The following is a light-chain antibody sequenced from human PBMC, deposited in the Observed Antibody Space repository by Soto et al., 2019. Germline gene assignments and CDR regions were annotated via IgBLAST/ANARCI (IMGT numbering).Light chain of an antibody. Sequence: QSVLTQPASVSGSPGQSITISCTGTSSDIGSYNYVSWYQQHPGKAPKLTIYDVTNRPSGVSNRFSGSKSGNTASLTISGLQAEDEADYYCTSYTSSYTYVFGTGTKVTVL. V-gene: IGLV2-14*03. CDR2: DVT. CDR3: TSYTSSYTYV. J-gene: IGLJ1*01. CDR1: SSDIGSYNY.